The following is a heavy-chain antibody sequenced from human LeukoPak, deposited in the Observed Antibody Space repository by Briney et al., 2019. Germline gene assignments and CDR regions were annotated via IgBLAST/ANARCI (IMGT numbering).Heavy chain of an antibody. CDR1: GGSFSSYA. V-gene: IGHV1-69*05. Sequence: ASVKVSCKASGGSFSSYAISWVRQAPGQGLEWMRGIIPIFGTANYAQKFQGRVTITTDESTSTAYMELSRLRSEDTAVYYCASKPFDAAAGTHVRGEYFQHWGQGTLVTVSS. CDR3: ASKPFDAAAGTHVRGEYFQH. CDR2: IIPIFGTA. D-gene: IGHD6-13*01. J-gene: IGHJ1*01.